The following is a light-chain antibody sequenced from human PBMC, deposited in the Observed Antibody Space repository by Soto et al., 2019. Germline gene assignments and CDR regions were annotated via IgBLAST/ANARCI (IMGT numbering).Light chain of an antibody. J-gene: IGLJ2*01. Sequence: QSVLTQPPSVSGSLGQSVIISCTGTSSDVGGYNYVSWYQHHPGKAPKLIIYDVTKRPSGVPDRFSGSKSGNTASLTISGLRAEDEADYSCCSYAGRYTLVFGGGTKLNVL. CDR3: CSYAGRYTLV. V-gene: IGLV2-11*01. CDR1: SSDVGGYNY. CDR2: DVT.